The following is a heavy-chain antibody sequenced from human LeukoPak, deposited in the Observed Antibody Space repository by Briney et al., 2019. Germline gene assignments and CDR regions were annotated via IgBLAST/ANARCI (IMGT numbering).Heavy chain of an antibody. CDR2: INREGSST. D-gene: IGHD2-15*01. Sequence: GGSLTLSCAASGFTFSYYWMYWVRQARGKGLVWVSRINREGSSTTYADAMKGRFTISRDNDKNTLFQQMTSLRAEDTAVYYCARSSRYCSGGSCPDAYDIWGQGTMVTVSS. J-gene: IGHJ3*02. CDR1: GFTFSYYW. V-gene: IGHV3-74*01. CDR3: ARSSRYCSGGSCPDAYDI.